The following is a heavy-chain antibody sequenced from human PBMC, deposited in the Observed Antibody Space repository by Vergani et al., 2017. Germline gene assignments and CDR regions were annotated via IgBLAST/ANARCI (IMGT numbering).Heavy chain of an antibody. CDR3: AKDRGSGWYVVVDY. CDR1: GLTLSNYA. Sequence: EVQLLESGGGLVQPWGSLRLSCAASGLTLSNYAMSWVRQAPGKGLEWFSAISGSGGSTSSADSVKGRFTISRDNSTNPLYLQMNSLRAEDTALYYCAKDRGSGWYVVVDYWGQGTLVTVSS. CDR2: ISGSGGST. V-gene: IGHV3-23*01. J-gene: IGHJ4*02. D-gene: IGHD6-19*01.